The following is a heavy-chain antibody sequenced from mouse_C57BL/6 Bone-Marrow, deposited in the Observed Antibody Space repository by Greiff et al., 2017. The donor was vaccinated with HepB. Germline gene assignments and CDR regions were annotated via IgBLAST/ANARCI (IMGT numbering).Heavy chain of an antibody. Sequence: QVQLQQSGAELARPGASVKMSCKASGYTFTSYTMHWVKQRPGQGLEWIGYINPSSGYTKYNQKFKDKATLTADKSSSTAYMQLSSLTSEDSAVYYCERWDGYFFAYWGQGTLVTVSA. V-gene: IGHV1-4*01. J-gene: IGHJ3*01. CDR1: GYTFTSYT. CDR2: INPSSGYT. CDR3: ERWDGYFFAY. D-gene: IGHD2-3*01.